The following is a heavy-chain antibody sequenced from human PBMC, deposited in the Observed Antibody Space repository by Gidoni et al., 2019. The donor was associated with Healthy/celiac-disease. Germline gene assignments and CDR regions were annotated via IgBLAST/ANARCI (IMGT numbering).Heavy chain of an antibody. CDR2: IYYSGST. D-gene: IGHD3-22*01. Sequence: QVQLQESGPGLVKPSQTLSLTCTVSGGSISSGGYYWSWIRQHPGKGLEWIGYIYYSGSTYYNPSLKSRVTISVDTSKNQFSLKLSSVTAADAAVYYCAREAYYYDSSGYYYLGGFDYWGQGTLVTVSS. CDR1: GGSISSGGYY. V-gene: IGHV4-31*03. J-gene: IGHJ4*02. CDR3: AREAYYYDSSGYYYLGGFDY.